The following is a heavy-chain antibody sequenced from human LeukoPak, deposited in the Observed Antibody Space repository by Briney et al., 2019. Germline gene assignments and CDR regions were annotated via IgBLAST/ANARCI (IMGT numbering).Heavy chain of an antibody. CDR3: VRHGSGIELWFHNLDY. V-gene: IGHV5-51*01. D-gene: IGHD5-18*01. CDR1: GYRFPNYW. J-gene: IGHJ4*02. Sequence: GESLKISCKGSGYRFPNYWIGWVRQMPGKGLEWMGLIYPGDSDTRYSPSFQGRVTISADTSTRIVYLQWTSLKASDTAMYYCVRHGSGIELWFHNLDYWGQGTLVTVSS. CDR2: IYPGDSDT.